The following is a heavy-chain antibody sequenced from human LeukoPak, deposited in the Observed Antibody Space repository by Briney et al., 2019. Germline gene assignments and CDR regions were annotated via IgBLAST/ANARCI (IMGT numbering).Heavy chain of an antibody. J-gene: IGHJ4*02. Sequence: SETLSLTCTVSGGSISSYHWSWIRQPPGKGLEWIGYIYTSGSTNYNPSLKSRVTISVDTSKNQFSLKLSSVTAADTAVYYCARQGYYYDSSGSKGNYFDYWGQGTLVTVSS. CDR2: IYTSGST. V-gene: IGHV4-4*09. CDR3: ARQGYYYDSSGSKGNYFDY. CDR1: GGSISSYH. D-gene: IGHD3-22*01.